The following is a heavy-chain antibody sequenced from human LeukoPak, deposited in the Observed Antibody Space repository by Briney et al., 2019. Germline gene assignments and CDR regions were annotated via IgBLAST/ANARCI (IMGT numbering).Heavy chain of an antibody. J-gene: IGHJ4*02. CDR1: GFTHSGDY. CDR3: ARAIQFGGYFDY. V-gene: IGHV3-53*01. Sequence: PGRTLRLSCAASGFTHSGDYMSWVRQASGKGLEEGSVIFGAGTTYYADSVKGRFTISRDNSKNRLYLQMNSLRAEDTAVYYCARAIQFGGYFDYWGQGTLVTVST. CDR2: IFGAGTT. D-gene: IGHD2-15*01.